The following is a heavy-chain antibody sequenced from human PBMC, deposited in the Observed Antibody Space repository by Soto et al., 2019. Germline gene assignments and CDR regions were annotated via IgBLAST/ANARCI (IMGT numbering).Heavy chain of an antibody. CDR3: AKDIAVAGHKPTYYYYGMDV. D-gene: IGHD6-19*01. Sequence: GGSLRLSCAASGFTFSSYGMHWVRQAPGKGLEWVAVISYDGSNKYYADSVRGRFTISRDNSKNTLYLQMNSLRAEDTAVYYCAKDIAVAGHKPTYYYYGMDVWGQGTTVTVSS. V-gene: IGHV3-30*18. J-gene: IGHJ6*02. CDR1: GFTFSSYG. CDR2: ISYDGSNK.